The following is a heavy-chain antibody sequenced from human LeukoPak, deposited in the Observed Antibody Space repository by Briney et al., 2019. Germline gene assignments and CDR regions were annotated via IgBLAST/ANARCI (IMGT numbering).Heavy chain of an antibody. CDR3: ARDFYDSSGYYYDY. CDR2: VSGSGDKT. V-gene: IGHV3-23*01. CDR1: GFTLSGYT. J-gene: IGHJ4*02. D-gene: IGHD3-22*01. Sequence: GGSLRLSCAASGFTLSGYTMSWVRQAPGKGLEWVSAVSGSGDKTYYADSVKGRFTISRDNSKGTLYLQMNSLRAEDTALYYCARDFYDSSGYYYDYWGQGTLVTVSS.